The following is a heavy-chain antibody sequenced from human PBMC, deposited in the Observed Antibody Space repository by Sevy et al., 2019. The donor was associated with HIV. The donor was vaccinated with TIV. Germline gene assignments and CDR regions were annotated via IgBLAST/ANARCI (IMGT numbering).Heavy chain of an antibody. CDR3: ARDRGSWYESGFFDI. CDR1: GFTFSSYG. D-gene: IGHD6-13*01. CDR2: IWYNGSNK. V-gene: IGHV3-33*01. J-gene: IGHJ3*02. Sequence: GGSLRLSCAASGFTFSSYGMHWVRQAPGKGLEWVAVIWYNGSNKYYVDSVKGRFIISRDNSKNAMYLEMNSLRAEDTAMYYCARDRGSWYESGFFDIWGQGTMVTVSS.